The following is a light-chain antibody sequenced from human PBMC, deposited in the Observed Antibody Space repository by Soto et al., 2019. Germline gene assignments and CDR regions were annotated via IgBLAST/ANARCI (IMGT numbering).Light chain of an antibody. CDR3: QVWDSSSDHLV. CDR1: NIGSKS. CDR2: YDS. V-gene: IGLV3-21*04. Sequence: SYELTQPPSVSVAPGKTARMTWGGNNIGSKSVHWYPQKPGQAPVLVIYYDSDRPSGIPERFSGSNMGNTATLTISRVESGDEADYYCQVWDSSSDHLVFGGGTKLTV. J-gene: IGLJ2*01.